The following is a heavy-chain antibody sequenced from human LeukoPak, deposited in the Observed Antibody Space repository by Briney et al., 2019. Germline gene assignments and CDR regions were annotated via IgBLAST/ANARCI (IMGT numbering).Heavy chain of an antibody. CDR3: ARDADITIFGVVIMDYYYYGMDV. V-gene: IGHV3-48*02. D-gene: IGHD3-3*01. CDR1: GFTFSSYS. Sequence: GGSLRLSCAASGFTFSSYSMNWVRQAPGKGVEGVSYISSSSSTIYYADSVKGRFTISRDNAKNSLYLQMNSLRDEDTAVYYCARDADITIFGVVIMDYYYYGMDVWGQGTTVTVSS. CDR2: ISSSSSTI. J-gene: IGHJ6*02.